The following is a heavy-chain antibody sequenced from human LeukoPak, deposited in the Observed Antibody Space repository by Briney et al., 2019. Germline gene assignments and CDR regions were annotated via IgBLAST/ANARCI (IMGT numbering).Heavy chain of an antibody. CDR1: GFTVITND. D-gene: IGHD1-14*01. J-gene: IGHJ4*02. CDR2: LYSDGNT. Sequence: GGSLRPSCAASGFTVITNDMTWVRQAPGKGLEWGSVLYSDGNTKYADSVQGRFTISRDNSKNTLYLEMNSLSPDDTAVYYCARGVEPLAANTLAYWGQGTLVTVSS. V-gene: IGHV3-53*01. CDR3: ARGVEPLAANTLAY.